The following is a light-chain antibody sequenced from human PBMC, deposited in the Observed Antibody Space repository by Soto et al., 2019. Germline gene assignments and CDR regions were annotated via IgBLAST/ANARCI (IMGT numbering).Light chain of an antibody. CDR1: QSLLHSYGFNY. Sequence: DIVMTQSPLSLPVTPGEPASISCRSSQSLLHSYGFNYLDWYLQRPGQSPQLLIYLGSNRASGVPDRFSATGSGTTFSLKISSVEAEDVGVYYCMQALQTPWTFGQGTKVEIK. V-gene: IGKV2-28*01. CDR2: LGS. CDR3: MQALQTPWT. J-gene: IGKJ1*01.